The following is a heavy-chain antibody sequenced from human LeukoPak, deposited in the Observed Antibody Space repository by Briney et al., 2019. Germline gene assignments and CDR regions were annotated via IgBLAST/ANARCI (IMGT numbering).Heavy chain of an antibody. J-gene: IGHJ6*02. CDR2: IKQDGSEK. Sequence: GGSLTLSCAASGFTFSSYWMSWVRQAPGKGLEWVANIKQDGSEKYYVDSVKGRFTISRDNAKNSLYLQMNSLRAEDTAVYYCARDSAYYYGSGSYSVYYYYYYGMDVWGQGTTVTVSS. CDR1: GFTFSSYW. D-gene: IGHD3-10*01. CDR3: ARDSAYYYGSGSYSVYYYYYYGMDV. V-gene: IGHV3-7*01.